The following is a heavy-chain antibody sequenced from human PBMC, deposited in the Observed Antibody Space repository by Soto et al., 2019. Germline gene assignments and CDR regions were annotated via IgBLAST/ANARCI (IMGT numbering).Heavy chain of an antibody. J-gene: IGHJ6*02. CDR3: ARNTIPYYYYGVDV. CDR1: GFTFSSYA. V-gene: IGHV3-30-3*01. D-gene: IGHD2-2*02. CDR2: ISYDGSNK. Sequence: QVQLVESGGGVVQPGRSLRLSCAASGFTFSSYAMHWVRQAPGKGLEWVAVISYDGSNKYYADSVKGRFTISRDNSKNTLYLQMNSLRAEDTAVYYCARNTIPYYYYGVDVWGQGTTVTVS.